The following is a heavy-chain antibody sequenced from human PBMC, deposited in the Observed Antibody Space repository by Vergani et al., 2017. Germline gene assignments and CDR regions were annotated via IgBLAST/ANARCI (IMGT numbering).Heavy chain of an antibody. Sequence: QVQLVESGGGVVQPGKSLRLSCAASGFTFSSYAMHWVRQAPGKGLEWVALISYDGSNEYYADSVKGRFTISRDNSKNTLYLQMNSLRPEDTAVYYCARDIVIVPTLHPFAFWGQATLVTDSA. D-gene: IGHD2/OR15-2a*01. CDR1: GFTFSSYA. V-gene: IGHV3-30*04. CDR3: ARDIVIVPTLHPFAF. CDR2: ISYDGSNE. J-gene: IGHJ4*02.